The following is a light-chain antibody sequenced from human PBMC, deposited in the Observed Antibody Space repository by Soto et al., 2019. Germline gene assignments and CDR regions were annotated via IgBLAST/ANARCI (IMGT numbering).Light chain of an antibody. V-gene: IGKV3-11*01. CDR1: QSVSTC. CDR2: DAS. J-gene: IGKJ4*01. CDR3: QQCNNWPLT. Sequence: EIVLPQSPATLSLSPGERATLSCRASQSVSTCLAWYQQKPGQAPRLLIYDASNRATGIPARFSGSGSGTDFTLTVSNLESEDFAVYYCQQCNNWPLTFGGGTKVDIK.